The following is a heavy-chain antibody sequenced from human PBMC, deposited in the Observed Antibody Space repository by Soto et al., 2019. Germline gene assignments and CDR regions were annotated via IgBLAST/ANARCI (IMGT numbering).Heavy chain of an antibody. J-gene: IGHJ5*02. CDR1: GFTFSSSG. CDR3: ARGADGSWILGS. V-gene: IGHV3-33*01. Sequence: QVHLVASGGGVVQTGKSLRLSCAASGFTFSSSGMHWVRQTPGKGLEWVALIWYDGTKKYYGDSVKGRFTISRDDSKNTVYLEVNSMRVEDSAVYYCARGADGSWILGSWGQGTLVTVSS. D-gene: IGHD5-12*01. CDR2: IWYDGTKK.